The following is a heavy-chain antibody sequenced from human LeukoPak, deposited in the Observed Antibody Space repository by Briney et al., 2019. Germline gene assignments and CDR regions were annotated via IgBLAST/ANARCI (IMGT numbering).Heavy chain of an antibody. CDR1: GFTFSSYS. CDR2: ISSSSSYI. D-gene: IGHD3-3*01. J-gene: IGHJ5*02. Sequence: PGGSLRLSCAASGFTFSSYSMNWVRQAPGKGLEWVSSISSSSSYIYYADSVKGRFTISRDNAKNSLYPQMNSLRAEDTAVYYCAREHIIGWFDPWGQGTLVTVSS. V-gene: IGHV3-21*01. CDR3: AREHIIGWFDP.